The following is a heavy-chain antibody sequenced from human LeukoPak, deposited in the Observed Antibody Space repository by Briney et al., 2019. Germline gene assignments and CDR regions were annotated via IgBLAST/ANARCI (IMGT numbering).Heavy chain of an antibody. CDR1: GYSFNSFW. Sequence: GESLKISCRGSGYSFNSFWIGWVRQMPGKGLEWMGIIYPGDSDTRYSPSFQGQVAISADKSISTAYLQWSSLKASDSAMYYCARLRKYGDYALNYWGQGTLVTVSS. V-gene: IGHV5-51*01. CDR3: ARLRKYGDYALNY. J-gene: IGHJ4*02. D-gene: IGHD4-17*01. CDR2: IYPGDSDT.